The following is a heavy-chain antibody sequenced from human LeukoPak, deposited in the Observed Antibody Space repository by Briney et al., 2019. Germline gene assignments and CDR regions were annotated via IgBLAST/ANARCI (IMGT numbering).Heavy chain of an antibody. CDR2: ISSSSSYI. CDR3: AGASTAMAQTGGDY. V-gene: IGHV3-21*01. D-gene: IGHD5-18*01. CDR1: GFTFSSYS. Sequence: PGGSLRLSCAASGFTFSSYSMNWVRQAPGKGLEWVSSISSSSSYIYYADSVKGRFTISRDNAKNSLYLQMNSLRAEDTAVYYCAGASTAMAQTGGDYWGQGTLVTVSS. J-gene: IGHJ4*02.